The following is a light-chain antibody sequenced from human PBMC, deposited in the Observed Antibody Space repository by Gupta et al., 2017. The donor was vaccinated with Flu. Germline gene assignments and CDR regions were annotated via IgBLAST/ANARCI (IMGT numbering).Light chain of an antibody. Sequence: QSALAHPASVSGSAGQSIPISRTGTSRDVGSYNLVSWYQQHPGKATKLMIYDGSKRPSGVPNRFSGSKSGNTASLTICGLQAEDEADYYCGAYAGSSTGVFGGGTKLTVL. CDR3: GAYAGSSTGV. CDR2: DGS. J-gene: IGLJ2*01. V-gene: IGLV2-23*01. CDR1: SRDVGSYNL.